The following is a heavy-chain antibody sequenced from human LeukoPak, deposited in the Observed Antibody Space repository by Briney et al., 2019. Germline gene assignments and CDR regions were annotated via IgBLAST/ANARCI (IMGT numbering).Heavy chain of an antibody. J-gene: IGHJ5*02. CDR1: GFTFDTHA. Sequence: GGSLRLSCAASGFTFDTHAMSWVRQAPGKGLEWISTMSGLGHNVYYADSVKGRFTISRDNSKNTLYLQMNSLRAEDTAVYYCARGMNWPHPWGQGTLVTVSS. V-gene: IGHV3-23*01. CDR3: ARGMNWPHP. CDR2: MSGLGHNV.